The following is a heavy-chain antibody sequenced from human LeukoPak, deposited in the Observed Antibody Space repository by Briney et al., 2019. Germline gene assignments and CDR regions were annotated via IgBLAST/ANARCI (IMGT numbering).Heavy chain of an antibody. CDR3: AKDHYMTTVWYYYGMDV. CDR2: ISYDGSNK. D-gene: IGHD4-11*01. V-gene: IGHV3-30*18. Sequence: GGSLRLSCAASGFTFSSYGMHWVRQAPVKGLEWVAVISYDGSNKYYADSVRGRFTISRDNSKNTLYLQMNSLRAEDTAVYYCAKDHYMTTVWYYYGMDVWGQGTTVTVSS. CDR1: GFTFSSYG. J-gene: IGHJ6*02.